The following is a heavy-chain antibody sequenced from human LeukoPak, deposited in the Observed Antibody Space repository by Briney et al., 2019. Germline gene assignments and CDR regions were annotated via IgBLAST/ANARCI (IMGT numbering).Heavy chain of an antibody. CDR1: GGSISSYY. V-gene: IGHV4-59*01. CDR2: IYYSGST. CDR3: ARDLETGTTYLAFDI. J-gene: IGHJ3*02. Sequence: SETLSLTCTVSGGSISSYYWSWIRQPPGKGLEWIGYIYYSGSTNYNPSLKSRVTISVDTSKNQFSLKLSSVTAADTAVYYCARDLETGTTYLAFDIWGQGTMVTVSS. D-gene: IGHD1-7*01.